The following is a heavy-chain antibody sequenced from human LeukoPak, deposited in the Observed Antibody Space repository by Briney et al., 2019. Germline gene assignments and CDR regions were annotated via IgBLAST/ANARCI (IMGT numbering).Heavy chain of an antibody. CDR3: ARDWAPLSGNYYDAWFDP. CDR1: GYTFTSYG. J-gene: IGHJ5*02. Sequence: ASVKVSCKASGYTFTSYGISWVRQAPGQGLEWRGWISADNGNTKYAQKLQGRVTMTTDTSTSTAYMELRSLRSDDTAVYYCARDWAPLSGNYYDAWFDPWGQGTLVTVSS. V-gene: IGHV1-18*01. D-gene: IGHD1-26*01. CDR2: ISADNGNT.